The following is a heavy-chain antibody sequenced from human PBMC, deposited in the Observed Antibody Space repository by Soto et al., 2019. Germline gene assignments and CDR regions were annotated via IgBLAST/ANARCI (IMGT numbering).Heavy chain of an antibody. D-gene: IGHD6-13*01. CDR3: AKASGWSPYLDC. V-gene: IGHV3-23*01. J-gene: IGHJ4*02. Sequence: EVQLLESGGGLLQPGGSLRLACAASGFTFSSYAMTWVRQAPGKGLEWVSTISSSGTSTYYADSVKGRFTTSRDNSKNTLYLQMSSLRADDTAVYYWAKASGWSPYLDCWGRGPPVPVP. CDR1: GFTFSSYA. CDR2: ISSSGTST.